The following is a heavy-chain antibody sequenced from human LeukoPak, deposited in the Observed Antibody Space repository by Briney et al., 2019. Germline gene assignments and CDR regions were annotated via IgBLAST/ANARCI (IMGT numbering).Heavy chain of an antibody. D-gene: IGHD2-15*01. CDR3: AGGGDVVDWYCDL. J-gene: IGHJ2*01. V-gene: IGHV4-59*01. CDR1: GGSIRNYY. CDR2: IYYRGSS. Sequence: SETLSLTCTVSGGSIRNYYWSWIRHFPGKGLEWIGYIYYRGSSIYNPSLRSRLTLPVHTSKNQFSLKLTSVTAASTARHYIAGGGDVVDWYCDLWGRGTLVSVSS.